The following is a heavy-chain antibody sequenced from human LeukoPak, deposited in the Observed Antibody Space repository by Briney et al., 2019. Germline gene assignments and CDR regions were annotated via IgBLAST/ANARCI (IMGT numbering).Heavy chain of an antibody. CDR2: IYSGGST. V-gene: IGHV3-66*01. Sequence: GGSLRLSCAASGFTVSSNYMNWVRQAPGKGLEWVSVIYSGGSTYYADSVKGRFTISRDNSKNTLYLQMNSPRAEDTAVYYCAKEFFRDNWFDPWGQGTLVTVSS. J-gene: IGHJ5*02. CDR3: AKEFFRDNWFDP. CDR1: GFTVSSNY.